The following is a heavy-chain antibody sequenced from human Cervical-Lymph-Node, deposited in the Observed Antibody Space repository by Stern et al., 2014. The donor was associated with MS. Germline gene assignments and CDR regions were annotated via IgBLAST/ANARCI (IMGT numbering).Heavy chain of an antibody. J-gene: IGHJ6*02. V-gene: IGHV1-69*14. D-gene: IGHD2-21*02. Sequence: VQLEQSGAELKKPGSSVKVSCKASGGTFSSYGISWVRQAPGQGLEWMGGIIPLFCTTNYARRFQGRVKITADISTSTAYMELSSLRSEDTAVYYCARDGDFGSNYGMDVWGQGTTVTVSS. CDR3: ARDGDFGSNYGMDV. CDR2: IIPLFCTT. CDR1: GGTFSSYG.